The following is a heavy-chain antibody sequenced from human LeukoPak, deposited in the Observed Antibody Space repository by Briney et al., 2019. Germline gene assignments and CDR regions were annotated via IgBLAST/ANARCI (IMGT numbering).Heavy chain of an antibody. J-gene: IGHJ3*02. Sequence: GGSLRLSCAASGFNVGDNYINWVRQRPGQGLEWVALIHSGGSTYYADSVKGRFTISKENFKNTVYLQMNGLRAEDTAVYYCARDLDSSGFKSAFDIWGQGTWVTVSS. V-gene: IGHV3-53*01. D-gene: IGHD6-19*01. CDR2: IHSGGST. CDR3: ARDLDSSGFKSAFDI. CDR1: GFNVGDNY.